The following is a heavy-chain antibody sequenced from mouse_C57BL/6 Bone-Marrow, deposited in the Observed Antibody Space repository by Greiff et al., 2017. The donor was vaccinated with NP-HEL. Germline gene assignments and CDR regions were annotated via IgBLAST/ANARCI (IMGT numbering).Heavy chain of an antibody. D-gene: IGHD2-4*01. CDR2: SRNKANDYTT. V-gene: IGHV7-1*01. CDR1: GFTFSDFY. Sequence: EVMLVESGGGLVQSGRSLRLSCATSGFTFSDFYMEWVRQAPGKGLEWIAASRNKANDYTTEYSASVKGRFIVSRDTSQSILYLQMNALRAEDTAIYYCARDSSYDYDGYYAMDYWGQGTSVTVSS. J-gene: IGHJ4*01. CDR3: ARDSSYDYDGYYAMDY.